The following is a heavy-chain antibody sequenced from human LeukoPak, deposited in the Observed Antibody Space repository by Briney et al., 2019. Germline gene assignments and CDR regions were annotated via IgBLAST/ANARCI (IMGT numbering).Heavy chain of an antibody. Sequence: KPSETLSLTCTVSGGSISSSSYYWGWIRQPPGKGLEWIGNIYYSGTTYYNPSLKSRATISIETSKNQFSLKLSSVTAADTAVYYCARRRGITPNWFYPWGQGTLVTVSS. J-gene: IGHJ5*02. D-gene: IGHD3-10*01. CDR3: ARRRGITPNWFYP. CDR2: IYYSGTT. V-gene: IGHV4-39*01. CDR1: GGSISSSSYY.